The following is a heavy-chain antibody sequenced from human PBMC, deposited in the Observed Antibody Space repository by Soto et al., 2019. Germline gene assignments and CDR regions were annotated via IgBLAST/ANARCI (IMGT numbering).Heavy chain of an antibody. CDR1: GGSISGGGYY. D-gene: IGHD5-12*01. J-gene: IGHJ4*02. V-gene: IGHV4-31*03. CDR3: ARDRIVATRKGRGYYFDY. CDR2: IYYSGST. Sequence: PSETLSLTCTVSGGSISGGGYYWSWIRQHPGKGLEWIGYIYYSGSTYYNPSLKSRVTISVDTSKNQFSLKLSSVTAADTAVYYCARDRIVATRKGRGYYFDYWGQGTLVTVSS.